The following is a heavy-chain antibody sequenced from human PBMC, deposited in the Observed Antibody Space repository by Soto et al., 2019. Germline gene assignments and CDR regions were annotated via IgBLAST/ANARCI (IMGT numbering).Heavy chain of an antibody. V-gene: IGHV2-26*01. CDR1: GFSLNNARMG. CDR3: ARMVNLIYDSSGYYLDY. Sequence: ESGPTLVNPTETLTLTCTVSGFSLNNARMGVSWIRQSPGKALEWLAHIFSNDEKSYSASLHSRLTISKDTSKSQVVLTMTNMDPVDTATYYCARMVNLIYDSSGYYLDYWGQGTLVTVSS. CDR2: IFSNDEK. J-gene: IGHJ4*01. D-gene: IGHD3-22*01.